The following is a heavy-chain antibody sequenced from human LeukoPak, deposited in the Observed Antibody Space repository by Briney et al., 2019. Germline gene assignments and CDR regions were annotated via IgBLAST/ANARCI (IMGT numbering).Heavy chain of an antibody. J-gene: IGHJ3*02. V-gene: IGHV3-21*01. Sequence: PGGSLRLSCAGSGFTFSSYYMNWVRQAPGKGLEWVSSISSSSSYIYYADSVKGRFTISRDNAKNSLYLQMNSLRDEDTAVYYCARGGAAAGIDAFDIWGHGTMVTVSS. CDR2: ISSSSSYI. D-gene: IGHD6-13*01. CDR3: ARGGAAAGIDAFDI. CDR1: GFTFSSYY.